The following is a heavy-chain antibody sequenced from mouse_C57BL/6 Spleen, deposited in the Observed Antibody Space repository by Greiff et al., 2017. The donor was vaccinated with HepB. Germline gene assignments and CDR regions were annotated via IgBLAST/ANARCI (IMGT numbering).Heavy chain of an antibody. Sequence: QVQLKESGAELVKPGASVKLSCKASGYTFTSYWMHWVKQRPGQGLEWIGMIHPNSGSTNYNEMFKSKATLTVDKSSSTAYMQLSSLTSEDSAVYYCAMGGQLRLDYWGQGTTLTVSS. CDR1: GYTFTSYW. V-gene: IGHV1-64*01. CDR2: IHPNSGST. J-gene: IGHJ2*01. D-gene: IGHD3-2*02. CDR3: AMGGQLRLDY.